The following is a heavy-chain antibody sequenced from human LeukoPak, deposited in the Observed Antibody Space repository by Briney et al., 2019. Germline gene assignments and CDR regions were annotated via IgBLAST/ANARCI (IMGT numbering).Heavy chain of an antibody. CDR1: GFTFSSYA. CDR2: ISYDGSKK. D-gene: IGHD2/OR15-2a*01. Sequence: GGSLRLSCAASGFTFSSYAMHWVRQAPGKGLEWVAIISYDGSKKNYADSVKGRFTISRDNSKNTLYLQMSSLRAEDTAVYYCARVSMAYWYFDLWGRGTLVTVSS. V-gene: IGHV3-30*04. J-gene: IGHJ2*01. CDR3: ARVSMAYWYFDL.